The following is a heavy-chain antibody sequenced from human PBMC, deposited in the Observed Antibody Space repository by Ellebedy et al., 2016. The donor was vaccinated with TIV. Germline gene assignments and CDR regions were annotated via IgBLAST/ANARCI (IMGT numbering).Heavy chain of an antibody. J-gene: IGHJ4*02. CDR3: ARQVFDYYDSSGYYHFDY. V-gene: IGHV5-51*01. CDR2: IYPGDSDT. D-gene: IGHD3-22*01. CDR1: GYSFTSYW. Sequence: GGSLRLXXKGSGYSFTSYWIGWVRQMPGKGLEWMGIIYPGDSDTRYSPSFQGQVTISADKSISTAYLQWSSLKASDTAMYYCARQVFDYYDSSGYYHFDYWGQGTLVTVSS.